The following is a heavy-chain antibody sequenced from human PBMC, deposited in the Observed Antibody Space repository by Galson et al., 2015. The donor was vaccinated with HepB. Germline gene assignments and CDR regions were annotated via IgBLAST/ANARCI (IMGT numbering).Heavy chain of an antibody. CDR3: ARDADY. CDR1: GFTLSSYW. V-gene: IGHV3-7*01. Sequence: SLRLSCAASGFTLSSYWMSWVRQAPGKGLEWVANIKQDGSEKYYVDSVKGRFTISRDNAKNSLYLQMNSLRAEDTAVYYCARDADYWGQGTLVTVSS. CDR2: IKQDGSEK. J-gene: IGHJ4*02.